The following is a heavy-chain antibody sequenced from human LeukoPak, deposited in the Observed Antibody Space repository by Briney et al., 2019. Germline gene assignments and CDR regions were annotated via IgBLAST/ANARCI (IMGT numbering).Heavy chain of an antibody. CDR1: GGSINSSY. CDR2: IYYSGST. D-gene: IGHD3-3*01. CDR3: ASHNPNIGVVIW. J-gene: IGHJ1*01. V-gene: IGHV4-59*12. Sequence: PSETLSLTCTVSGGSINSSYWSWIRQPPGKGLEWVGHIYYSGSTNYNPSLKGRVTMSVDTSKNQFSLKLSSVTAADTAVYYCASHNPNIGVVIWWVPGTLVNVSS.